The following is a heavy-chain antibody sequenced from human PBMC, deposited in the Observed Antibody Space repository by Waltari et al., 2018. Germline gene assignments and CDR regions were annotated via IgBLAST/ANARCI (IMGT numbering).Heavy chain of an antibody. V-gene: IGHV3-33*01. CDR3: TRVFPGIGIIGNFDQ. CDR1: GFNFNEYG. CDR2: IWSYGRKV. J-gene: IGHJ4*02. Sequence: VQSGGGVVQPGKSLRLSCVGSGFNFNEYGMHWVRQAPGKGLEWVAVIWSYGRKVHYADSVQCRFVISRDNSKKTLYLQMNSLRGEDTGLYYCTRVFPGIGIIGNFDQWGQGTQVTVSS.